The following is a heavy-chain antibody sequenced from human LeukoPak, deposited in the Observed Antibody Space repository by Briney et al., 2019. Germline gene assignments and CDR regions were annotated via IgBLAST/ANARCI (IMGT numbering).Heavy chain of an antibody. V-gene: IGHV4-59*01. J-gene: IGHJ4*02. CDR1: GGSFSGYY. D-gene: IGHD1-26*01. CDR3: ARSDLVGASIFDY. CDR2: IYYSGST. Sequence: PSETLSLTCAVYGGSFSGYYWSWIRQPPGKGLEWIGYIYYSGSTNYNPSLKSRVTISVDTSKNQFSLKLSSVTAADTAVYYCARSDLVGASIFDYWGQGTLVTVSS.